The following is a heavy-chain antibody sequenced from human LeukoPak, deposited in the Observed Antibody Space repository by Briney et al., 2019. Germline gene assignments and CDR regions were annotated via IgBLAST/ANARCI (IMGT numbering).Heavy chain of an antibody. CDR3: ARVPSLRVITMYDY. V-gene: IGHV1-18*01. J-gene: IGHJ4*02. CDR1: GYTFTSYV. Sequence: ASVKVSRKASGYTFTSYVISWVRQAPGQGLEWMGWISAYNGNTNYAQKLQGRVTMTTDTSTSTAYMELRSLRSDDTAVYYCARVPSLRVITMYDYWGQGTPVTVSS. D-gene: IGHD3-10*02. CDR2: ISAYNGNT.